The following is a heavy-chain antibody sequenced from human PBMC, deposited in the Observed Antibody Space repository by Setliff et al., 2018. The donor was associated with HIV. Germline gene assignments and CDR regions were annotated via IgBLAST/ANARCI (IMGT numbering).Heavy chain of an antibody. CDR1: GGSITSGSYY. CDR2: LYASGRT. V-gene: IGHV4-61*09. CDR3: ARQVGNKVLFDS. Sequence: SETLSLTCTVSGGSITSGSYYWSWIRQPAGKGLEWIGHLYASGRTNYNPSLKSRVTISVDTSKNQFSLKLSSVTAADTAVYYCARQVGNKVLFDSWGQGTLVTVSS. J-gene: IGHJ4*02. D-gene: IGHD7-27*01.